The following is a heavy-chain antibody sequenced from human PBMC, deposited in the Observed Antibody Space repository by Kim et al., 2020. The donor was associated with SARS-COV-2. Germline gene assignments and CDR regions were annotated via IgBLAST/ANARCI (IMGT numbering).Heavy chain of an antibody. J-gene: IGHJ4*02. D-gene: IGHD6-19*01. Sequence: YADSVKGRFTISRDNAKNSLYLQMNSLRAEDTALYYCAKDRVAVAGTMDYWGQGTLVTVSS. V-gene: IGHV3-9*01. CDR3: AKDRVAVAGTMDY.